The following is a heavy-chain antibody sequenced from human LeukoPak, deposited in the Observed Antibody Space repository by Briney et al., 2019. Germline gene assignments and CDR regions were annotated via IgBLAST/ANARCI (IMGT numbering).Heavy chain of an antibody. D-gene: IGHD6-19*01. V-gene: IGHV5-51*01. J-gene: IGHJ4*02. Sequence: GESLKISCKGSGYSFTSYWIGWVRQMPGKGLEWMGIIYPGDSDTRYSPSFQGQVTISADKSISTAYLQWSSLKASDTAMYYCATIAVAGTGMSTYYFDYWGQGTLVTVSS. CDR3: ATIAVAGTGMSTYYFDY. CDR1: GYSFTSYW. CDR2: IYPGDSDT.